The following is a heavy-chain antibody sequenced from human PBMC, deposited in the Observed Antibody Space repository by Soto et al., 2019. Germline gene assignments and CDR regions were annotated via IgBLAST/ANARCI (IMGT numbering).Heavy chain of an antibody. Sequence: SDTLSLTCAVSGYSISSSNWWGWIRQPPGKGLEWIGYIYYSGTTYYNPSLKSRVTMSVDTSKNQFSLKLTSVTAVDTAVYYCTRALLKSLDYWGQGTLVTVSS. CDR1: GYSISSSNW. D-gene: IGHD3-9*01. CDR2: IYYSGTT. CDR3: TRALLKSLDY. J-gene: IGHJ4*02. V-gene: IGHV4-28*03.